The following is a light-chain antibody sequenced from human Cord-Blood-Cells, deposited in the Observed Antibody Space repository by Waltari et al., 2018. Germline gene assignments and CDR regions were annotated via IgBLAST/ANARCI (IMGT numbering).Light chain of an antibody. Sequence: DIQMTQSPSSLYASVGDRVTITCQASQDIINYLNWYQQKPGKAPKLLIYDASNLETGVPSRFSGSGSGTDFTFTISSLQPEDIATYYCQQYDNLPLTFGGGTKVEIK. V-gene: IGKV1-33*01. CDR3: QQYDNLPLT. CDR1: QDIINY. CDR2: DAS. J-gene: IGKJ4*01.